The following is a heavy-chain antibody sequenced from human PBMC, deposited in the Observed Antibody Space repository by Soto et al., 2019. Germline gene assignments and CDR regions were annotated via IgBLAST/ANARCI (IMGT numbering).Heavy chain of an antibody. Sequence: ASVKVSCKASGDTFTSYGISWVRQAPGQGLEWMGWISAYNGNTNYAQKLQGRVTMTTDTSTSTAYMELRSLRSDDTAVYYCARDQSYGGAFEYWGQGTLVTVSS. CDR2: ISAYNGNT. CDR1: GDTFTSYG. V-gene: IGHV1-18*01. D-gene: IGHD2-21*01. CDR3: ARDQSYGGAFEY. J-gene: IGHJ4*02.